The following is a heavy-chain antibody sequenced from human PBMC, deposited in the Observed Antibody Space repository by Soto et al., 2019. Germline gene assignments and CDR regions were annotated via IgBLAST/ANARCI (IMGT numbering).Heavy chain of an antibody. CDR1: GYSFTSYW. V-gene: IGHV5-10-1*01. CDR2: IDPSDSYT. J-gene: IGHJ4*02. Sequence: GESLKISCKGSGYSFTSYWISWVRQMPGKGLEWMGRIDPSDSYTNYSPSFQGHVTISADKSISTAYLQWSSLKASDTAMYYCATISDSSGHPPFDYCGQGTLVTVYS. D-gene: IGHD3-22*01. CDR3: ATISDSSGHPPFDY.